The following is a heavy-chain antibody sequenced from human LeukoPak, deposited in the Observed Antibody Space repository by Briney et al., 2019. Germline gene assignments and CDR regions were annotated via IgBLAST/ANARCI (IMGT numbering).Heavy chain of an antibody. V-gene: IGHV3-7*01. J-gene: IGHJ5*02. CDR2: IKQDASER. CDR3: VRDGGSYWYDA. CDR1: GFTISDYW. Sequence: PRGSLRLSCAASGFTISDYWMTWVRQAPGKGLEWVANIKQDASERTYVDSVKGRFTISRDNAKNSIFLQMNSLRVEDMATYYCVRDGGSYWYDAWGKGTMVTVSS. D-gene: IGHD2-15*01.